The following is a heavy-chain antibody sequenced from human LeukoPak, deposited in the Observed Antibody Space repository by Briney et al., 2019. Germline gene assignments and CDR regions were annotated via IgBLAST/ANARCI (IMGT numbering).Heavy chain of an antibody. J-gene: IGHJ6*03. V-gene: IGHV7-4-1*02. D-gene: IGHD1-7*01. CDR2: INTNTENP. CDR1: GYTFTSYA. Sequence: ASVKVSCKASGYTFTSYAMNWVRQAPGQGLEWMGWINTNTENPTYAQGFTGRFVFSLDTSVSTAYLQISSLKAEDTAVYYCAGSQRYNWNYGALYYYYYMDVWGKGTTVTVSS. CDR3: AGSQRYNWNYGALYYYYYMDV.